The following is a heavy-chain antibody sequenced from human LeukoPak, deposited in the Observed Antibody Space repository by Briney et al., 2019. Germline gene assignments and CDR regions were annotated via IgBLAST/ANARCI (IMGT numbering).Heavy chain of an antibody. CDR2: IIPIFGTA. J-gene: IGHJ4*02. D-gene: IGHD6-13*01. CDR1: GGTFSSYA. Sequence: VASVKVSCKASGGTFSSYAISWVRQAPGQGLEWMGGIIPIFGTANYAQKFQGRVTITADESTSTAYMELSSLRSDDTAVYYCARRGYSSRLDYWGQGTLVTVSS. CDR3: ARRGYSSRLDY. V-gene: IGHV1-69*01.